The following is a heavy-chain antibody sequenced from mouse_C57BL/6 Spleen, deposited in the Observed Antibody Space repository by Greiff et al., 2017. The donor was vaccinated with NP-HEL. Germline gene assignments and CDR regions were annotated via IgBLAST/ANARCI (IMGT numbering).Heavy chain of an antibody. J-gene: IGHJ1*03. CDR3: ARGEDYYGSSYDWYFDV. Sequence: VQLQQSGPELVKPGASVKIPCKASGYTFTDYNMDWVKQSHGKSLEWIGDINPNNGGTIYNHKFNGKATLTVDKSSSTAYMELRSLTSEDTAVYYCARGEDYYGSSYDWYFDVWGTGTTVTVSS. CDR2: INPNNGGT. CDR1: GYTFTDYN. D-gene: IGHD1-1*01. V-gene: IGHV1-18*01.